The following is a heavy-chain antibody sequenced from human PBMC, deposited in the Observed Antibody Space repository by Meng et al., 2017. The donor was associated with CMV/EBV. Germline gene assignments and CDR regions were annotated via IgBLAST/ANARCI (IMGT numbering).Heavy chain of an antibody. V-gene: IGHV1-46*01. J-gene: IGHJ4*02. CDR1: GYTFTSYY. CDR2: INPSGGST. D-gene: IGHD2-15*01. CDR3: ARMEVGGGSCYSDY. Sequence: QVQRVQSGAEVKQPGASVKVSCKTSGYTFTSYYMHWVRQAPGQGLEWMGIINPSGGSTSYAQKFQGRVTMTRDTSTSTVYMELRSLRSDDTAVYYCARMEVGGGSCYSDYWGQGTLVTVSS.